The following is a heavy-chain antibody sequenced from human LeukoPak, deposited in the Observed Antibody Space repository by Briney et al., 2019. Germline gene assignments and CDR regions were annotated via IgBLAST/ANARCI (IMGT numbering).Heavy chain of an antibody. CDR2: IYFTGNT. CDR1: GGSISSSGYY. Sequence: PSGTLSLTCTVSGGSISSSGYYWGWIRQPPGKGLEWFGSIYFTGNTYYNPSLKSRVTLSVDTSKNQFSLKLTSVTAADTAVYYCARTLTRSCSGATCYFTWFDPWGQGALVTVSS. J-gene: IGHJ5*02. CDR3: ARTLTRSCSGATCYFTWFDP. D-gene: IGHD2-15*01. V-gene: IGHV4-39*01.